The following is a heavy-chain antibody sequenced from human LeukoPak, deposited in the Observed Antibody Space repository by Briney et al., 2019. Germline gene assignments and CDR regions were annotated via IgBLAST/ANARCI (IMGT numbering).Heavy chain of an antibody. CDR3: ARDSLPAYYYGSGSYSYYYYGMDV. CDR1: GFTFSSYG. J-gene: IGHJ6*02. CDR2: IWYDGSNK. D-gene: IGHD3-10*01. V-gene: IGHV3-33*01. Sequence: PGGSLRLSCAASGFTFSSYGMHWVRQAPGKGLEWVAVIWYDGSNKYYADSVKGRFTISRDNSKNTLYLQMNSLRAEDTAVYYCARDSLPAYYYGSGSYSYYYYGMDVWGQGTAVTVSS.